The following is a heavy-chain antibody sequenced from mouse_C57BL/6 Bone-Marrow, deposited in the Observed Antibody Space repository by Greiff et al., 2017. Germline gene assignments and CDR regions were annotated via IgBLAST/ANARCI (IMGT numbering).Heavy chain of an antibody. J-gene: IGHJ3*01. Sequence: EVMLVESGGGLVQPGGSLKLSCAASGFTFSDYYMYWVRQTPEKRLEWVAYISNGGGSTYYPDTVKGRFTISRDNAKNTLYLQMSRLKSEDTAMYYCARRYYGSSPWFAYWGKGTLVTVSA. CDR3: ARRYYGSSPWFAY. D-gene: IGHD1-1*01. CDR1: GFTFSDYY. V-gene: IGHV5-12*01. CDR2: ISNGGGST.